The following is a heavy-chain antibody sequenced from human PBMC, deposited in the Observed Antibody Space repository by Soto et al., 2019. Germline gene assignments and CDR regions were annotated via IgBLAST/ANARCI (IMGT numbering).Heavy chain of an antibody. CDR3: ARDLSPVHAFDI. V-gene: IGHV1-69*13. CDR1: GGTFSSYA. Sequence: GASVKVSCKASGGTFSSYAITWVRQAPGQGLEWMGGIIPLFGTANYAQKFQGRVTITADESTNTAYMELSSLRSEDTALYYCARDLSPVHAFDIWGQGTMVTVS. CDR2: IIPLFGTA. J-gene: IGHJ3*02.